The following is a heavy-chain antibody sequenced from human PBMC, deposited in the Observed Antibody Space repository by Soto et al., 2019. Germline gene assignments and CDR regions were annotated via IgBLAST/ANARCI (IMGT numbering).Heavy chain of an antibody. Sequence: PGGSLRLSCVASGFTLSSYHMDWVRQAPGKGLEWISMITSGGTVFYYADSVRGRFAISREDADNSLYLQLNSLRVDDTAIYYCARGRYALGVWGQGTTVTVSS. V-gene: IGHV3-48*03. CDR2: ITSGGTVF. CDR1: GFTLSSYH. D-gene: IGHD3-9*01. CDR3: ARGRYALGV. J-gene: IGHJ6*02.